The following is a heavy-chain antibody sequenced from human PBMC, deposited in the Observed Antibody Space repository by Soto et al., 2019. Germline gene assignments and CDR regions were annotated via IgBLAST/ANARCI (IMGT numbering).Heavy chain of an antibody. CDR2: VSSTGTSP. D-gene: IGHD3-22*01. Sequence: GGSLSLSCSASGFTFSNYAMSWFRQSPGKGLEWVSGVSSTGTSPYYAGSVQGRFTISRDNSKNMFYLQMKSLRAEDTAIYYCAKARPSGGYYYVEAFDVWGQGTMVTVSS. CDR3: AKARPSGGYYYVEAFDV. J-gene: IGHJ3*01. CDR1: GFTFSNYA. V-gene: IGHV3-23*01.